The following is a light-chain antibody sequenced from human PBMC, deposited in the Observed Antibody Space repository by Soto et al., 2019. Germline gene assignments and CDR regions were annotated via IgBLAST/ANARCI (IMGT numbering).Light chain of an antibody. CDR3: QQRSNWPPT. V-gene: IGKV3-11*01. J-gene: IGKJ1*01. Sequence: EIVLTQSPATLSLSPGERATLSCRASQSVRTYLAWYQQKPGQAPRLLIYDASNRASGFPARFAGSGSATDFTLTIDDLEPDDVAVYYCQQRSNWPPTFGQGTKVEIK. CDR1: QSVRTY. CDR2: DAS.